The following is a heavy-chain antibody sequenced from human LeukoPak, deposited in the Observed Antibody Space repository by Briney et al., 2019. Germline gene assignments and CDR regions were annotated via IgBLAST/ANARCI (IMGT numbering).Heavy chain of an antibody. CDR3: ARDIHTYYYGSGSYLLPFDY. CDR2: INHSGST. Sequence: PSETLSLTCAVYGGSFSGYYWSWIRQPPGKGLEWIGEINHSGSTNYNPSLKSRVTISVDTSKNQFSLKLSSVTAADTAVYYCARDIHTYYYGSGSYLLPFDYWGQGTLVTVSS. V-gene: IGHV4-34*01. J-gene: IGHJ4*02. D-gene: IGHD3-10*01. CDR1: GGSFSGYY.